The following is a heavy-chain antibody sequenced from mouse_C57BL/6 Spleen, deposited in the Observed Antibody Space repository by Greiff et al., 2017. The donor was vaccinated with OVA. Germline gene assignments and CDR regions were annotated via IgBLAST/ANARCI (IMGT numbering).Heavy chain of an antibody. CDR2: IDPNSGGT. D-gene: IGHD1-2*01. CDR1: GYTFTSYW. CDR3: AQSPITTLYYYAMDD. V-gene: IGHV1-72*01. Sequence: VQLQESGAELVKPGASVKLSCKASGYTFTSYWMHWVQQRPGRGLEWIGRIDPNSGGTKYNEKFKSKATLTVDKPSSTAYMQLSSLTSEDSAVYYCAQSPITTLYYYAMDDWGQGTSVTVSS. J-gene: IGHJ4*01.